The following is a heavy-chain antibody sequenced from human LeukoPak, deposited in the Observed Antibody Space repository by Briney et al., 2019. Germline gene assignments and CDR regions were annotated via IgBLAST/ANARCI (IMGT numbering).Heavy chain of an antibody. V-gene: IGHV1-69*13. J-gene: IGHJ4*02. CDR1: GGTFSSYA. CDR3: ARVGGDDYYDSSGYYTYFDY. D-gene: IGHD3-22*01. CDR2: IIPIFGTA. Sequence: SVKVSCKASGGTFSSYAISWVRQAPGQGLEWMGGIIPIFGTANYAQKFQGRVTITADESTSTAYMELSSLRSEDTAVYYCARVGGDDYYDSSGYYTYFDYWGQGTLVTVSS.